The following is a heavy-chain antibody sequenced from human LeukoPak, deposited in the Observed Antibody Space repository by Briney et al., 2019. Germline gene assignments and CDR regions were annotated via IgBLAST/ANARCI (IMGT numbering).Heavy chain of an antibody. CDR3: AKDWLDSGSHDY. Sequence: GGSLRLSCAASGFTFSSYGMHWVRQAPGKGQEWVAVISYDGSNKYYADSVKGRFTISRDNSKNTLYLQMNSLRAEDTAVYYCAKDWLDSGSHDYWGQGTLVTVSS. V-gene: IGHV3-30*18. D-gene: IGHD1-26*01. CDR2: ISYDGSNK. J-gene: IGHJ4*02. CDR1: GFTFSSYG.